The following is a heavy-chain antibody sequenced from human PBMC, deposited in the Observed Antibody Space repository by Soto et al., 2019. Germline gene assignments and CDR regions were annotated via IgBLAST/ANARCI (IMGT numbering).Heavy chain of an antibody. D-gene: IGHD1-26*01. CDR1: GFTLCSYA. CDR3: AKDSGYFDY. CDR2: ISGSGGST. J-gene: IGHJ4*02. Sequence: AGGALRLSCAASGFTLCSYAISRVPQAPGKGLEWVSAISGSGGSTYYADSVKGRFTISRDNSKNTLYLQMNSLRAEDTAVYYCAKDSGYFDYWGQGTLVTVSS. V-gene: IGHV3-23*01.